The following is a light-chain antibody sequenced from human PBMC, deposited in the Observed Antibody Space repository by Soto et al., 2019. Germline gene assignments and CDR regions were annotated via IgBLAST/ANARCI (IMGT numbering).Light chain of an antibody. CDR1: QDMSIY. CDR3: QQSYSAPYT. J-gene: IGKJ2*01. Sequence: DVQMTQSPSSLSPSVGARVTMTCRAIQDMSIYLNWYQQKSGKAPKLLIYAASSLQSGVPSRFSGRGSGTEFTLTISSLQAEDFATYCCQQSYSAPYTFGQGTKLEIK. CDR2: AAS. V-gene: IGKV1-39*01.